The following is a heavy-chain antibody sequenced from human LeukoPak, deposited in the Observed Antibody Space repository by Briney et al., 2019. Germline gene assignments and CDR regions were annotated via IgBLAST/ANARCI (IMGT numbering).Heavy chain of an antibody. V-gene: IGHV1-8*01. D-gene: IGHD3-22*01. J-gene: IGHJ4*02. Sequence: ASVKVSCKASGYTFTSYDINWVRQATGQGLEWMGWMNPNSGNTGYAQKFQGRVTMTRNTSISTAYMELSSLRSDDTAVYYCAKGRYYYDRAARNDYWGQGTLVTVSS. CDR1: GYTFTSYD. CDR3: AKGRYYYDRAARNDY. CDR2: MNPNSGNT.